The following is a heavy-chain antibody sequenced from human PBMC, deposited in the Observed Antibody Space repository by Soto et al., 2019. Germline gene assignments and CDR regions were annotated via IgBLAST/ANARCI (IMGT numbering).Heavy chain of an antibody. CDR1: GYTLTELS. J-gene: IGHJ4*02. Sequence: ASVKVSCKVSGYTLTELSMHWVRQAPGKGLEWMGGFDPEDGETIYAQKFQGRVTMTEDTSTDTAYMELSSLRSEDTAVYYCATVAAVGPRGYYDFWSGYYFDYWGQGTLVTVSS. D-gene: IGHD3-3*01. CDR2: FDPEDGET. V-gene: IGHV1-24*01. CDR3: ATVAAVGPRGYYDFWSGYYFDY.